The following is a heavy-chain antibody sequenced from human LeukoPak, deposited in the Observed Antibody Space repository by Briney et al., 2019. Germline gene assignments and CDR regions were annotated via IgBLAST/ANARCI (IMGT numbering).Heavy chain of an antibody. CDR2: IYYSGST. D-gene: IGHD6-13*01. J-gene: IGHJ4*02. CDR1: GGSISSYY. CDR3: ARVLSSSTFPGYYFDY. V-gene: IGHV4-59*01. Sequence: PSETLSLTCTVSGGSISSYYWSWIRQPPGKGLEWIGYIYYSGSTNYNPSLKSRVTISVDTSKNQFSLKLSSVTAADTAVYYCARVLSSSTFPGYYFDYWGQGTLVTVSS.